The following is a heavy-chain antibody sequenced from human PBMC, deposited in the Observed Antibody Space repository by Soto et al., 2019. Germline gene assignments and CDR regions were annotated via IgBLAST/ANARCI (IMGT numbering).Heavy chain of an antibody. D-gene: IGHD1-26*01. CDR3: ARSYVGIISFRAGFDY. V-gene: IGHV4-4*02. CDR1: GGSISSNNW. Sequence: QVQLQESGPGLVKPSGTLSLTCAVSGGSISSNNWWSWVRQPPGKGLEWIGEIYHSGSTNYNPSLKSRVTMSVDKSTNQFSLRLNSVTAADTAVYYCARSYVGIISFRAGFDYWGQGTLVTVSS. CDR2: IYHSGST. J-gene: IGHJ4*02.